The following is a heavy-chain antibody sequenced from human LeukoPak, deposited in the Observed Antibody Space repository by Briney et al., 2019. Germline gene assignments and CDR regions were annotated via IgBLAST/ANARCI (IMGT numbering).Heavy chain of an antibody. D-gene: IGHD1-26*01. J-gene: IGHJ4*02. CDR1: GGSISSSSYY. Sequence: PSETLSLTCTVSGGSISSSSYYWGWIRQPPGKGLEWIGSIYYSGSTFYTPSLKSRVTISVDTSKNQFSLKLSSVTAADTAVYYCASGSYYFDYWGQGTLVTVSS. CDR3: ASGSYYFDY. V-gene: IGHV4-39*01. CDR2: IYYSGST.